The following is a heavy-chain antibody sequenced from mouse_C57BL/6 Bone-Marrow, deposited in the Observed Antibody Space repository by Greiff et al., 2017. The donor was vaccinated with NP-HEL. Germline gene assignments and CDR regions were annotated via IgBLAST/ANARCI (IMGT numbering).Heavy chain of an antibody. CDR1: GYTFTSYW. J-gene: IGHJ3*01. V-gene: IGHV1-64*01. Sequence: QVQLKQPGAELVKPGASVKLSCKASGYTFTSYWMHWVKQRPGQGLEWIGMIHPNSGSTNYNEKFKSKATLTVDKSSSTAYMQLSSLTSEDSAVYYCARHDGYFFAYWGQGTLVTVSA. CDR2: IHPNSGST. D-gene: IGHD2-3*01. CDR3: ARHDGYFFAY.